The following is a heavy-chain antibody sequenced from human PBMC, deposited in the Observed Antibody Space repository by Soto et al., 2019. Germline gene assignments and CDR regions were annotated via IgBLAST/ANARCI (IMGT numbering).Heavy chain of an antibody. CDR2: VTGSGVST. V-gene: IGHV3-23*01. CDR3: AKKAGDFPHYYHAMDV. CDR1: GSTFTTLA. J-gene: IGHJ6*02. Sequence: QPGGSLTLSCPASGSTFTTLAITGSRPAPGKGLAWAPVVTGSGVSTYYADSANGRFTTSRNDSKTTLFLQMNSLRADDTAVYYCAKKAGDFPHYYHAMDVWGQGTTVTVSS. D-gene: IGHD4-17*01.